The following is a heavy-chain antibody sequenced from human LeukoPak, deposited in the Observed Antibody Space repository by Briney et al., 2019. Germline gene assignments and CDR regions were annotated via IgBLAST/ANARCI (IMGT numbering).Heavy chain of an antibody. V-gene: IGHV3-23*01. CDR1: TLRFSSYA. CDR2: ISGAGHGT. CDR3: AKDVLGATGFFGP. D-gene: IGHD1-26*01. J-gene: IGHJ5*02. Sequence: GGSLRLFCAASTLRFSSYAMNWVRQAPGKGLEWVSAISGAGHGTYYADSVKGRFTISRDNSKNTLYLQMNSLRAGDTAIYYCAKDVLGATGFFGPWGQGTLVTVSS.